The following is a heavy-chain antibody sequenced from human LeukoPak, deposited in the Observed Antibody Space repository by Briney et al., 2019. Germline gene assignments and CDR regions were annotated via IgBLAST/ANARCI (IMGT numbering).Heavy chain of an antibody. J-gene: IGHJ4*02. D-gene: IGHD2-2*01. CDR1: AYSISSGYF. V-gene: IGHV4-38-2*02. CDR2: IHHSGST. Sequence: SETLSLTCAVSAYSISSGYFWGWVRQPQGKGLEWIGSIHHSGSTYYNPSLKSRVIISVDTSKNRFSLRLSSVTAADTAVYFCAREGDKTPAVYWGEGTLVTVSS. CDR3: AREGDKTPAVY.